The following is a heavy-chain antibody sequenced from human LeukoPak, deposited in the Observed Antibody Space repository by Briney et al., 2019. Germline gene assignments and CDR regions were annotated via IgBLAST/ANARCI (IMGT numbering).Heavy chain of an antibody. CDR3: SRDSTFGAVVDFGF. J-gene: IGHJ4*02. CDR1: GYNFNTFS. D-gene: IGHD3-16*02. V-gene: IGHV1-18*01. Sequence: ASVKVSCKASGYNFNTFSIAWVRQAPGQGLEWMGWINANNGKTHYAQKFHDRVTMTTDTSTNTAYLELRGLKSDDTAMYYCSRDSTFGAVVDFGFWGQGTLVTVSS. CDR2: INANNGKT.